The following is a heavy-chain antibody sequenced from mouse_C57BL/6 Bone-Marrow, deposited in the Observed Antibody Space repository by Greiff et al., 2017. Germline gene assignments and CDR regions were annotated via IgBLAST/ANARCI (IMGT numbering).Heavy chain of an antibody. J-gene: IGHJ1*03. D-gene: IGHD1-1*01. Sequence: EVQLQQSGPELVKPGASVKMSCKASGYTFTDYNMHWVKQSHGKSLEWIGYINPNNGGTSYNQKFKGKATLTVNTSSSTAYMELRSLTSEDSAVYYCAPYYYGSSADWYFDVWGTGTTVTVSS. CDR1: GYTFTDYN. V-gene: IGHV1-22*01. CDR3: APYYYGSSADWYFDV. CDR2: INPNNGGT.